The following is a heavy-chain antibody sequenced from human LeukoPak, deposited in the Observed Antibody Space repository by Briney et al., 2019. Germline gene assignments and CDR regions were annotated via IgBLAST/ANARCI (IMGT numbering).Heavy chain of an antibody. V-gene: IGHV3-21*01. CDR1: GFTFSSYS. J-gene: IGHJ5*02. D-gene: IGHD1-1*01. Sequence: GGSLRLSCAASGFTFSSYSMNWVRQAPGKGLEWVSSISSSSSYIYYADSVKGRFTISRDNAKNSLYLQMNSLRAEDTAVYYCARGTTTPLNWFDPWGQGTLVTVSS. CDR3: ARGTTTPLNWFDP. CDR2: ISSSSSYI.